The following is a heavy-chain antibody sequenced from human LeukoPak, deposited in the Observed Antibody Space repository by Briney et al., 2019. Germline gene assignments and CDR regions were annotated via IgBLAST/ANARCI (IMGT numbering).Heavy chain of an antibody. CDR3: VRQPRVHTPDF. Sequence: GESLKISCEGSGYTFTNFWIGWVRQLPGKGLEWMGIVSPSDSDTRYSPSFQGQVTISADKSITTAYLQWSSLKASDTATYYCVRQPRVHTPDFWGQGTLVTVSS. CDR2: VSPSDSDT. D-gene: IGHD1-1*01. CDR1: GYTFTNFW. J-gene: IGHJ4*02. V-gene: IGHV5-51*01.